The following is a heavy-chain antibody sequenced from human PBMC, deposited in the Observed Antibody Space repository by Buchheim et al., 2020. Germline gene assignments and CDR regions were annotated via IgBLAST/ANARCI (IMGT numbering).Heavy chain of an antibody. Sequence: QVQLVESGGGVVRPGRPLILPLAASGSPSVTYGRHWARQAPGKGLGWVAVISYDGSNKYYAASGKGRFPISRDNSKNTLYLQMNSLRAEDTAVYYCAKGQSVYDILTGYYAFDYWGQGTL. V-gene: IGHV3-30*18. CDR3: AKGQSVYDILTGYYAFDY. J-gene: IGHJ4*02. CDR1: GSPSVTYG. D-gene: IGHD3-9*01. CDR2: ISYDGSNK.